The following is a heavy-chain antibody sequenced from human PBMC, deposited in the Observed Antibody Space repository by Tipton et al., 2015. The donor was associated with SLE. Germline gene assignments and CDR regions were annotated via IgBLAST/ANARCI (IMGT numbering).Heavy chain of an antibody. Sequence: SLRLSCAASGFTLSSYGIHWVRQAPGKGLEWVAFIRYHGHDIYYADFVEGRFTISRDISKNTLYLHMNSLRLEDTAVYYCVKEGGDYWGQGTQVNVSS. V-gene: IGHV3-30*02. D-gene: IGHD3-16*01. CDR1: GFTLSSYG. CDR3: VKEGGDY. J-gene: IGHJ4*02. CDR2: IRYHGHDI.